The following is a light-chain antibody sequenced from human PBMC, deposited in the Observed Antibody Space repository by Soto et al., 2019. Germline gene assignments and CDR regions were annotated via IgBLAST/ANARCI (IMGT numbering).Light chain of an antibody. Sequence: QSALTQPASVSGSPGQSITISCTGTSSDVGGYNYVSWYQQHPGKAPKLMIYDVSNRPSGVSNRFSGSKSGNTASLTISGPQPEDEADYYCSSYTSSSTLVVFGGGTKVTVL. V-gene: IGLV2-14*01. J-gene: IGLJ2*01. CDR1: SSDVGGYNY. CDR3: SSYTSSSTLVV. CDR2: DVS.